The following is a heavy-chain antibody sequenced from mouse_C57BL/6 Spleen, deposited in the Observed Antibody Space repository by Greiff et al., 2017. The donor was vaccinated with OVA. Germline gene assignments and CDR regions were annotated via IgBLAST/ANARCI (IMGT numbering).Heavy chain of an antibody. CDR1: GYTFTSYW. Sequence: VQLQQPGAELVKPGASVKLSCKASGYTFTSYWMHWVKQRPGRGLEWIGRIDPYSGGTKYNEKFKGKATLTVDKPSSTAYMQLSSLTSEDSAGYYCASRMGYDYENYAMDYWGQGTSGT. CDR2: IDPYSGGT. CDR3: ASRMGYDYENYAMDY. D-gene: IGHD2-4*01. V-gene: IGHV1-72*01. J-gene: IGHJ4*01.